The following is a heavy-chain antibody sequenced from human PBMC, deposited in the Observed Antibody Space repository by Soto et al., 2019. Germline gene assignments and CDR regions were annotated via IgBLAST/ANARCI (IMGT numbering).Heavy chain of an antibody. CDR3: ASRSPAIEY. V-gene: IGHV3-33*01. J-gene: IGHJ4*02. CDR2: IWYDGSNK. Sequence: QVQLVESGGGVVQPGRSLRLSCAASGFTFSSYGMHWVRQAPGKGLEWVAVIWYDGSNKYYADSVKGRFTISRDNSKNTLYLPMNSLRAEDTAVYYCASRSPAIEYWGQGTLVTVSS. D-gene: IGHD2-2*01. CDR1: GFTFSSYG.